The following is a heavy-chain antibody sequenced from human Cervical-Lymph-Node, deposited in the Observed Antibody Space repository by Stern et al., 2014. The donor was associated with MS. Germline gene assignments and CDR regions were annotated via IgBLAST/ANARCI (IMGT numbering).Heavy chain of an antibody. CDR1: EFTFSDYY. V-gene: IGHV3-11*01. D-gene: IGHD2-21*02. CDR2: ISPSGGTT. CDR3: ARGSWTAINKYYFDY. Sequence: VQLVESGGGLVKPGGSLRLSCAASEFTFSDYYMYWIRQAPGQGLEWVSYISPSGGTTHYADSVRGRFTISRDNAKNSLYLQMNSLRAEDMAVYYCARGSWTAINKYYFDYWGQGTLVTVSS. J-gene: IGHJ4*02.